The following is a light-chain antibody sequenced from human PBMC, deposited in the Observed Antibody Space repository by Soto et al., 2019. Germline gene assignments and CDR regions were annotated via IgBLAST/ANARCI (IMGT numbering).Light chain of an antibody. CDR1: SSDIGAFNY. V-gene: IGLV2-14*01. J-gene: IGLJ1*01. CDR3: SSYTTAFFYV. Sequence: QSALTQPASVSGSPGQSITISCTGSSSDIGAFNYVAWYQQHPGKAPKLIIHGVTNRPSGVSSRFSGSKSDYTASLTISGLQAENESDYYCSSYTTAFFYVVGTGTKLTVL. CDR2: GVT.